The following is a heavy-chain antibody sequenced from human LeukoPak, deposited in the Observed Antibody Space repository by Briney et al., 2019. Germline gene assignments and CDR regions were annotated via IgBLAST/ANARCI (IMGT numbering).Heavy chain of an antibody. V-gene: IGHV3-74*01. CDR3: ARDRAGIAAAGKILRD. CDR1: GFTFSTCP. D-gene: IGHD6-13*01. CDR2: INSDGSST. Sequence: GGSLRLSCVGFGFTFSTCPMHWVRQAPGKGLVWVSRINSDGSSTSYADSVKGRFTISRDNAKNTLHLQMNSLRAEDTAVYYCARDRAGIAAAGKILRDWXXGTXVXVSS. J-gene: IGHJ4*01.